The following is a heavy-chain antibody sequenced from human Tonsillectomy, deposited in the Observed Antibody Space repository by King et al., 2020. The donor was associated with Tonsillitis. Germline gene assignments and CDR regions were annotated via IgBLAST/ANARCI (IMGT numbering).Heavy chain of an antibody. D-gene: IGHD3-3*01. J-gene: IGHJ4*02. CDR2: IYRAGST. CDR3: AGGPFRCGYSVY. CDR1: GGSITSDDYT. V-gene: IGHV4-30-2*01. Sequence: QLQESGSGLVKPSQTLSLTCAVSGGSITSDDYTWNWIRQPPGRGLEWIGYIYRAGSTFYKPSLKSPVTISVDMSKNQFSLNLSSVTAADTAVYYCAGGPFRCGYSVYWGQGILVTVST.